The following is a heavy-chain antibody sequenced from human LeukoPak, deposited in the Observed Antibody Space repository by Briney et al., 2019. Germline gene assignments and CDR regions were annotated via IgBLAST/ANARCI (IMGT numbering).Heavy chain of an antibody. CDR2: ISGSGGST. D-gene: IGHD3-3*01. CDR3: ARCSGYYDFWSGYHVPSGY. CDR1: GFTFTSYA. V-gene: IGHV3-23*01. J-gene: IGHJ4*02. Sequence: SGGSLRLSCAASGFTFTSYAMTWVRQAPGKGLEWVSSISGSGGSTYYADSVKGRFTISRDNSKNTLYLQMNSLRAEDTAVYYCARCSGYYDFWSGYHVPSGYWGQGTLVTVSS.